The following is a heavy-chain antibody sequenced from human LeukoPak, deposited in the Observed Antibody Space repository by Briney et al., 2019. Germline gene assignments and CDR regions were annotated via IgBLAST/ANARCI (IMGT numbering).Heavy chain of an antibody. CDR1: GDSVSSNSAA. J-gene: IGHJ6*03. D-gene: IGHD3-10*01. CDR3: ARGAMVRESFYYYYMDV. V-gene: IGHV6-1*01. CDR2: TYYRSRWFN. Sequence: SQTLSLTCAISGDSVSSNSAAWNWIRQPPSRGLEWLGRTYYRSRWFNDYAVSVKSRITVTPDTSKNQFSLQLNSVTPEDTAVYYCARGAMVRESFYYYYMDVWGKGTTVTISS.